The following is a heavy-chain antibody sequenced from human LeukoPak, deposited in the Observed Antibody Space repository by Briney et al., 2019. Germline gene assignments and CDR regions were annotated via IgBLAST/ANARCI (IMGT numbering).Heavy chain of an antibody. CDR2: IGGSGDST. D-gene: IGHD3-10*01. V-gene: IGHV3-23*01. CDR1: GFTFSIYA. Sequence: GGSLRLSCAASGFTFSIYAMNWVRQAPGKGLECVSGIGGSGDSTYYADSVKGRFTISRDNLKSTLYLQMNSLRAEDTAVYYCAKAYYYGSGTSYFDYWGQGTLVTVSS. J-gene: IGHJ4*02. CDR3: AKAYYYGSGTSYFDY.